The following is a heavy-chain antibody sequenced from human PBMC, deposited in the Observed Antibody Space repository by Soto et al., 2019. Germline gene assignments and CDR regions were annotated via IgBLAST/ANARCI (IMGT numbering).Heavy chain of an antibody. CDR3: VRDRAFSYAYDV. J-gene: IGHJ4*02. CDR2: ISGDNGNT. Sequence: ASVKVSCKASGYSFYSYGISWVRQAPGQGLEWMGRISGDNGNTKYAQKFQGRVTMTTDTSTSTAYMELKSLTSDDTAVYFCVRDRAFSYAYDVWGQGSLVTVSS. V-gene: IGHV1-18*04. CDR1: GYSFYSYG. D-gene: IGHD5-18*01.